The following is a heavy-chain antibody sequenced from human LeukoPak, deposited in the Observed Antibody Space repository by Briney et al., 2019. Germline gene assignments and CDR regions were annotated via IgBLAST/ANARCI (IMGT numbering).Heavy chain of an antibody. J-gene: IGHJ3*02. CDR1: GFTFSSYA. CDR2: ISYDGSNK. V-gene: IGHV3-30*03. D-gene: IGHD3-22*01. Sequence: HPGGSLRLSCAASGFTFSSYAIHWVRQAPGKGLEWVAVISYDGSNKYSADSVKGRFTISRDNSKNTLYLQMNSLRAEDTAVYYCARDWPDSLLLSPIHDAFDIWGQGTMVTVSS. CDR3: ARDWPDSLLLSPIHDAFDI.